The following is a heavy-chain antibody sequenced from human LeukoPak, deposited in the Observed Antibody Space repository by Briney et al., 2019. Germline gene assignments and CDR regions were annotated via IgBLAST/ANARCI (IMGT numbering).Heavy chain of an antibody. CDR3: ARGLTGSSSFVDY. D-gene: IGHD6-6*01. J-gene: IGHJ4*02. CDR1: GFTFSSYE. V-gene: IGHV3-21*01. Sequence: GGSLRLSCAASGFTFSSYEMNWVRQAPGKGLEWVSSISSSSSYIYYADSVKGRFTISRDNAKNSLYLQMNSLRAEDTAVYYCARGLTGSSSFVDYWGQGTLVTVSS. CDR2: ISSSSSYI.